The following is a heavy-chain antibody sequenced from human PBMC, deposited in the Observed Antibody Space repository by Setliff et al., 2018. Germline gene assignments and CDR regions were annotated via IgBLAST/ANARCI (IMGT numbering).Heavy chain of an antibody. J-gene: IGHJ3*01. CDR2: IYYTGST. V-gene: IGHV4-39*01. CDR3: ASPRRDDLDTPFDAFDL. CDR1: GGSISSSSHY. Sequence: SETLSLTCTVSGGSISSSSHYWGWIRQPPGKGLEWIGSIYYTGSTYYNPSLKSRVTMSVDTSKNQYSLRLRSVTAADTAVYYCASPRRDDLDTPFDAFDLWGQGTKVTVSS. D-gene: IGHD1-1*01.